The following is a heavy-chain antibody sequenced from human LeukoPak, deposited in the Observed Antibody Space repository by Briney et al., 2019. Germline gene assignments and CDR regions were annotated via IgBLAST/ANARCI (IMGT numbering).Heavy chain of an antibody. V-gene: IGHV1-18*01. Sequence: GASVKVSCKASGYTFTSYGISWVRQAPGQGLEWMGWIIAYNGNTNYAQKLQGRVTMTTDTSTSTASMKLRSLRSDDTAVDYCARVIAVAMVNDAFDIWGQGTMVTVSS. J-gene: IGHJ3*02. CDR2: IIAYNGNT. CDR3: ARVIAVAMVNDAFDI. CDR1: GYTFTSYG. D-gene: IGHD6-19*01.